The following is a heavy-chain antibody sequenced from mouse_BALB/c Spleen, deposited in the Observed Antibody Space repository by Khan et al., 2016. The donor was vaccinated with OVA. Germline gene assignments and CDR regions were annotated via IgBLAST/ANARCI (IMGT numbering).Heavy chain of an antibody. D-gene: IGHD1-1*01. J-gene: IGHJ2*01. CDR1: GYSITSDYA. CDR3: ARAVTISTVVVTDFDF. V-gene: IGHV3-2*02. CDR2: IKYSGIT. Sequence: EVQLQESGPGLVKPSQSLSLTCTVTGYSITSDYAWNWIRQFPGNRLEWMGYIKYSGITSYNPSLKSRISITRDSTKNPFFLQLNSVITEDTATYYCARAVTISTVVVTDFDFWGQGTTLTVAS.